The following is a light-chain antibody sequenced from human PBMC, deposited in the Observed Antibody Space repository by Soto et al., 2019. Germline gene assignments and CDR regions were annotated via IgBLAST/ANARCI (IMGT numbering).Light chain of an antibody. J-gene: IGLJ2*01. CDR2: LNSDGSH. Sequence: QLVLTQSPSASASLGASVKLTCTLSSGHSSYAIAWHQQQPEKGPRYLMKLNSDGSHSKGDGIPDRFSGSSSGAERYLTISSLQSEEEADYYCQTGGRGMLFGGGTKLTVL. CDR1: SGHSSYA. V-gene: IGLV4-69*01. CDR3: QTGGRGML.